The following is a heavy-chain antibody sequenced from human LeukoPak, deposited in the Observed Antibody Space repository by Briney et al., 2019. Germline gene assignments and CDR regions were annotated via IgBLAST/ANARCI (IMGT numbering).Heavy chain of an antibody. Sequence: GGSLRLSCAASGFIFRDYGMHWVRQAPGKGLEWVAFIRNDESDRDHADSVKGRFTISRDNSKNTLYLQMNSLRPEDTGVYYCAIYGSRGDFDYWGQGTQVTVSA. CDR3: AIYGSRGDFDY. V-gene: IGHV3-30*02. CDR1: GFIFRDYG. D-gene: IGHD3-22*01. J-gene: IGHJ4*02. CDR2: IRNDESDR.